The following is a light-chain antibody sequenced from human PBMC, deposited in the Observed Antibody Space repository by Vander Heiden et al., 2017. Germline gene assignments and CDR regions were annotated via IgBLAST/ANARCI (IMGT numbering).Light chain of an antibody. V-gene: IGKV1-13*02. J-gene: IGKJ3*01. CDR2: DAS. CDR1: QGISSA. CDR3: QQFNSYPPFT. Sequence: AIQLTQSPSSLSASVGDRVTITCRASQGISSALAWYQQKPGKAAKLLIYDASSLESGVPSRFSGSGSGTDFTLTISSLQPEDFATYYCQQFNSYPPFTFGPGTKVDIK.